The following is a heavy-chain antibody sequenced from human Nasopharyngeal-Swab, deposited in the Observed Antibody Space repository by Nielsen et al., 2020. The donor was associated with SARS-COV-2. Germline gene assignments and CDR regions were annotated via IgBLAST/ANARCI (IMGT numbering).Heavy chain of an antibody. Sequence: SETLSLTCTVSGDSISSSSYYWGWIRQPPGMGLEWIGSVYYSWSASSYNPSLTGRVAISVDTSQKQFSLKLTSVTAADTAVYYCARLPVAGSLPFDYWGQGTLVTVSS. D-gene: IGHD6-19*01. CDR1: GDSISSSSYY. V-gene: IGHV4-39*01. J-gene: IGHJ4*02. CDR3: ARLPVAGSLPFDY. CDR2: VYYSWSAS.